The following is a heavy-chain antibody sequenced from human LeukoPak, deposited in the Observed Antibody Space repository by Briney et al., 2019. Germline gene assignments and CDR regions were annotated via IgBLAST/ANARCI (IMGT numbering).Heavy chain of an antibody. CDR2: IYSSGST. CDR1: GGSIRGGSYY. V-gene: IGHV4-61*02. Sequence: SETLSLTCSVSGGSIRGGSYYWSWIRQPAGKGLDWVGRIYSSGSTNYNPSLKSRVTMSVDTSKNQFSLKVSSVIAADTAVYYCARGSIAASGAKWFYPWGQGTLVTVSS. D-gene: IGHD6-13*01. J-gene: IGHJ5*02. CDR3: ARGSIAASGAKWFYP.